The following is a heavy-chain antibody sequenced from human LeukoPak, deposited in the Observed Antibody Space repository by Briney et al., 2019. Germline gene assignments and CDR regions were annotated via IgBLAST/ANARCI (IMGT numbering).Heavy chain of an antibody. Sequence: GGSLRLSCAASGFIFSSYGMHWVRQAPGKGLEWVAFIRYDGSKKYYADSVKGRFTISRDNSKNTLYLQMNSLRAEDTALYYCAKDRNGDYVYWGQGTLVTVSS. V-gene: IGHV3-30*02. CDR2: IRYDGSKK. CDR1: GFIFSSYG. J-gene: IGHJ4*02. CDR3: AKDRNGDYVY. D-gene: IGHD4-17*01.